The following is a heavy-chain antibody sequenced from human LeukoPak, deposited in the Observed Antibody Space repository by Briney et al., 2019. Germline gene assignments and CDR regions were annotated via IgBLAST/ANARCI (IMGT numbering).Heavy chain of an antibody. V-gene: IGHV3-23*01. J-gene: IGHJ4*02. CDR2: ISPSGDIT. D-gene: IGHD3-10*01. CDR1: GFTFNTYT. CDR3: AKDDAWLRFGE. Sequence: GGSLRLSCAASGFTFNTYTMYWVRQAPGKGLEWVSGISPSGDITYYADPVKGRFTISRDNSKNTLYLEVISLTAEDTAVYYCAKDDAWLRFGEWSQGTLVTVSS.